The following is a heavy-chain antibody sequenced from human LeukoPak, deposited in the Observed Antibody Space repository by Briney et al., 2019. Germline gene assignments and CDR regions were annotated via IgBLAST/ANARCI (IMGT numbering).Heavy chain of an antibody. J-gene: IGHJ5*01. Sequence: PSETLSLTCSVSGGSVNTYYWSWVRQPAGKGLEWIGRFYVSGTPSYNPSLESRVTMSLDASKNQLSLNLTSVTAADTAVYYCALDRGELDPWGQGTLVTVYS. CDR3: ALDRGELDP. CDR2: FYVSGTP. CDR1: GGSVNTYY. V-gene: IGHV4-4*07. D-gene: IGHD4-17*01.